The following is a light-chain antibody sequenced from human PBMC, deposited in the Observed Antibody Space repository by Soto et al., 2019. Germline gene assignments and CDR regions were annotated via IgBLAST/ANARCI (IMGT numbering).Light chain of an antibody. CDR2: DVT. CDR3: CSYAGTYTWV. J-gene: IGLJ3*02. Sequence: QSALTQPRSVSGSPGQSVTISCTGTSSDIDAYNYVSWYQQHPGKAPKLMIYDVTKRPSGVPERFSASKSANTASLTISGLQAEDEADYYCCSYAGTYTWVFCGGTKLTVL. CDR1: SSDIDAYNY. V-gene: IGLV2-11*01.